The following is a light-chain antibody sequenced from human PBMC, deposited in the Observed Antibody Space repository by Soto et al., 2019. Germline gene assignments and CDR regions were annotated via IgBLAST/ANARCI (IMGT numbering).Light chain of an antibody. CDR1: QNISIF. CDR3: QQSYSTLVT. CDR2: TAS. Sequence: DIKLTQSPSSLSASVGDRVTITCRASQNISIFLNWYQQKPGKAPKLLIYTASDLESGVPSRISGGVSGTEFTLSISSLQPEDFATYYCQQSYSTLVTFGPGTKVDIK. J-gene: IGKJ3*01. V-gene: IGKV1-39*01.